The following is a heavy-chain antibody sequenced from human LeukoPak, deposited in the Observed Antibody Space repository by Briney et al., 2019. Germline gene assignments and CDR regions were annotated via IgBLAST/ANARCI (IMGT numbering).Heavy chain of an antibody. CDR3: AKDDNYIRFLS. CDR1: GFTFSSHG. J-gene: IGHJ5*02. D-gene: IGHD3-16*01. CDR2: ITGSGGNR. V-gene: IGHV3-23*01. Sequence: PGETLRLSCAASGFTFSSHGMNWVRQAPGKGLEWVSGITGSGGNRYYADSVKGWFTISRDNSKNTLYLQMNSLRAEDTAVYYCAKDDNYIRFLSWGQGTLVTVSS.